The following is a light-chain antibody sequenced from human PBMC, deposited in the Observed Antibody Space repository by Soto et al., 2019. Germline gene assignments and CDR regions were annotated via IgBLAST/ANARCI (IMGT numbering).Light chain of an antibody. CDR1: QSVSSNS. CDR3: QQDGDSPPT. Sequence: EIVLTQSPGTLSLSPGESATLSCRASQSVSSNSLAWYRRNPGQPPSLLIYGTSTRATDIPRRFSGSGSGTDFTLTMTRLEPEDFAVYFFQQDGDSPPTFGQGTKVEVK. CDR2: GTS. V-gene: IGKV3-20*01. J-gene: IGKJ1*01.